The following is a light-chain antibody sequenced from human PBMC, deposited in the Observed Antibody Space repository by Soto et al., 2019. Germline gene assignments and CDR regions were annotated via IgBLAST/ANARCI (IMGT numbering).Light chain of an antibody. J-gene: IGLJ2*01. CDR2: EVS. CDR3: CSYAGSSTLI. Sequence: QSVLTQPASVSGSPGQSITISCTGTSSDVGSYNLVSWYQQHPGKAPKLMIYEVSKRRSGVSNRFSGSKSGNTASLTISGLQAEDEADYYCCSYAGSSTLIFGGGTQLTVL. V-gene: IGLV2-23*02. CDR1: SSDVGSYNL.